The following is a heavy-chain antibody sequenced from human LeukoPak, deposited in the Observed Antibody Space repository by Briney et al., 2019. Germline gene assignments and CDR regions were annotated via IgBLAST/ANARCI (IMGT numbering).Heavy chain of an antibody. Sequence: ASVKVSCKASGYTFTSYGISWVRQAPGQGLEWMGIINPSGGSTTYAQKFQGRVTMTRDTSTSTVYMELSSLRSEDTAVYYCARGGVLRFLEHLDYWGQGTLVTVSS. CDR1: GYTFTSYG. CDR2: INPSGGST. J-gene: IGHJ4*02. CDR3: ARGGVLRFLEHLDY. D-gene: IGHD3-3*01. V-gene: IGHV1-46*01.